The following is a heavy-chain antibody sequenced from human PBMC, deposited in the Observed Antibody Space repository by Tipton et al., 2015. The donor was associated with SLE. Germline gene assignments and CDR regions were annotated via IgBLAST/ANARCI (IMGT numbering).Heavy chain of an antibody. CDR2: IYYSGST. Sequence: TLSLTCTVSGGPISSYYWSWIRQPPGKGLEWIGYIYYSGSTNYNPSLKSRVTISVDTSKNQFSLKLSSVTAADTAVYYCARDYYGSGFDAFDIWGQGIMVTVSS. CDR3: ARDYYGSGFDAFDI. V-gene: IGHV4-59*12. CDR1: GGPISSYY. D-gene: IGHD3-10*01. J-gene: IGHJ3*02.